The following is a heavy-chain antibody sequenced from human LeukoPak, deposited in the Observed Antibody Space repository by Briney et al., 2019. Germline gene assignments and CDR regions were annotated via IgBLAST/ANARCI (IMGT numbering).Heavy chain of an antibody. CDR3: ARLSAVVVPAY. D-gene: IGHD2-2*01. CDR2: INPNSGGT. Sequence: GAAVRVSCKGSGYTFTQYFIHWVRQAPGQGLEWMGWINPNSGGTNYAQKFQGRVTMTRDTSISTAYMELSRLRTDDTAVYYCARLSAVVVPAYWGQGTLVTVSS. V-gene: IGHV1-2*02. J-gene: IGHJ4*02. CDR1: GYTFTQYF.